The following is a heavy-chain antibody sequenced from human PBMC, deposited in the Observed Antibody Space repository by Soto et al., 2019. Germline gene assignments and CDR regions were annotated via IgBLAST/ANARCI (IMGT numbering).Heavy chain of an antibody. CDR3: AKDNHFCVVRGVIIKPYFYGMDV. Sequence: GGSLRLSCASSGFTFSSYGMHLVRQAPRKGLEWVAVISYDGNNKYYADSVKGQFNIYRDNSKNTLYLQMNSLRAEDTAVYSCAKDNHFCVVRGVIIKPYFYGMDVWGQGTKVTVSS. D-gene: IGHD3-10*01. CDR2: ISYDGNNK. V-gene: IGHV3-30*18. CDR1: GFTFSSYG. J-gene: IGHJ6*02.